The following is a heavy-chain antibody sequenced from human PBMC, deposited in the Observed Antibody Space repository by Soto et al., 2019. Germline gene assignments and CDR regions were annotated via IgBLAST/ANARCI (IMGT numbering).Heavy chain of an antibody. CDR2: IYYSGST. J-gene: IGHJ3*02. D-gene: IGHD3-22*01. Sequence: RKPPGKGLEWIGYIYYSGSTYYNPSLKSRITISVDTSKNQFSLKLSSVTAADTAVYYCARDWYYSDSTGYYHDVFDIWGQGPMVTVSS. V-gene: IGHV4-30-4*01. CDR3: ARDWYYSDSTGYYHDVFDI.